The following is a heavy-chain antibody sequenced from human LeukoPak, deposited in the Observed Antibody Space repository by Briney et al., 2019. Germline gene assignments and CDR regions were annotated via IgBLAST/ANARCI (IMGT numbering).Heavy chain of an antibody. CDR1: GGSFSGYY. J-gene: IGHJ5*02. V-gene: IGHV4-34*01. CDR3: ARAAGYSGYDYVT. D-gene: IGHD5-12*01. Sequence: PSETLSLTCAVYGGSFSGYYWSWIRQPPGKGLEWIGEINHSGSTNYNPSLKSRVTISVDTSKNQFSLKLSSVTAADTAVYYCARAAGYSGYDYVTWGQGTLVTVSS. CDR2: INHSGST.